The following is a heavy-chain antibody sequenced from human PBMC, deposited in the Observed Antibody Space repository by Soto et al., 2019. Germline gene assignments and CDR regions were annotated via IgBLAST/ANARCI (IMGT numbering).Heavy chain of an antibody. V-gene: IGHV3-33*01. CDR2: IWYDGSNK. Sequence: GGSLRLSCAASGFTFSSYGMHWVRQAPGKGLEWVAVIWYDGSNKYYADSVKGRFTISRDNSKNTLYLQMNSLRAEDTAVYYCARDLDGIAVAGVFDYWGQGTLVTVSS. CDR3: ARDLDGIAVAGVFDY. J-gene: IGHJ4*02. CDR1: GFTFSSYG. D-gene: IGHD6-19*01.